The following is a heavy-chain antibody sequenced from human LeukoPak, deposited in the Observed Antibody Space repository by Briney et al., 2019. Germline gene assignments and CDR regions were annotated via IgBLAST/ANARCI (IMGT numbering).Heavy chain of an antibody. CDR1: GYTFTSYA. J-gene: IGHJ6*03. Sequence: GASVKVSCKASGYTFTSYAMHWVRQAPGQGLEWMGWINAGNGNTKYSQKFQGRVTITRDTSASTAYMELSSLRSEDTAVYYCARGGTRITIFGVVMMSYMDVWGKGTTVTVSS. V-gene: IGHV1-3*01. CDR2: INAGNGNT. CDR3: ARGGTRITIFGVVMMSYMDV. D-gene: IGHD3-3*01.